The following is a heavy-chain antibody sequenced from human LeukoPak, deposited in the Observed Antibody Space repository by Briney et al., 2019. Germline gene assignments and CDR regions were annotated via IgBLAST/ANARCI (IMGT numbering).Heavy chain of an antibody. J-gene: IGHJ4*02. Sequence: GASVKVSCKASGYIFTDYYMHWLRQAPGQGLEWMGWINMYTANPAYAQGFTERFVFSLDTSVTTAYLQISNLKTEDTAVYYCARHDNDDDFDYWGQGTLVTVSS. V-gene: IGHV7-4-1*02. D-gene: IGHD3-16*01. CDR2: INMYTANP. CDR3: ARHDNDDDFDY. CDR1: GYIFTDYY.